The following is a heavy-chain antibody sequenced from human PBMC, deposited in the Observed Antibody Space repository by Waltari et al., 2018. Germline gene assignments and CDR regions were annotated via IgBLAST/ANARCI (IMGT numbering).Heavy chain of an antibody. CDR2: IYYSGST. J-gene: IGHJ3*02. D-gene: IGHD3-22*01. CDR3: AREGGCPYSSGYYDAFDI. V-gene: IGHV4-59*01. CDR1: GGSISSYY. Sequence: QVQLQESGPGLVKPSETLSLTCTVSGGSISSYYWSWIRQPPGKGLEWIGYIYYSGSTNYNPSLKSRVTISVDTSKNQFSLKLSSVTAADTAVYYCAREGGCPYSSGYYDAFDIWGQGTMVTVSS.